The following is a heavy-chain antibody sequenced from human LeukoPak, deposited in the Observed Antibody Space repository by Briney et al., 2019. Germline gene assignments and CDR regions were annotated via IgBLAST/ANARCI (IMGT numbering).Heavy chain of an antibody. D-gene: IGHD3-22*01. CDR2: INHSGST. V-gene: IGHV4-34*09. J-gene: IGHJ2*01. Sequence: SETLSLTCAVYGGSFSGYYWSWIRQPPGKGLEWIGEINHSGSTNYNPSLKSRVTISVDASKNQFSLKLSSVTAADTAVYYCARGVSNVDSSGHPPGYFDLWGRGTLVTVSS. CDR3: ARGVSNVDSSGHPPGYFDL. CDR1: GGSFSGYY.